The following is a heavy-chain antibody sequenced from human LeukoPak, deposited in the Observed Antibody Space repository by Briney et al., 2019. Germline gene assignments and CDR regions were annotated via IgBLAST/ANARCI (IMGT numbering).Heavy chain of an antibody. CDR1: GFTFSSYS. V-gene: IGHV3-20*04. Sequence: GGSLRLSCAASGFTFSSYSMNWVRQAPGKGLEWVSGINWNGGSTGYADSVKGRFTISRDNAKNSLYLQMNSLRAEDTALYYCARDLNHGGNSPFDYWGQGTLVTVSS. D-gene: IGHD4-23*01. CDR2: INWNGGST. CDR3: ARDLNHGGNSPFDY. J-gene: IGHJ4*02.